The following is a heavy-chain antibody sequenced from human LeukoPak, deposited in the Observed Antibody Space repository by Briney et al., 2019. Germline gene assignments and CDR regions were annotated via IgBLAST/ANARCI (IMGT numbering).Heavy chain of an antibody. Sequence: GGSLRLYCAASGLTFSSYWMSWVRQAPGKGLEWVANIKQDGSEKYYVDSVKGRFTISRDNAKNSLYLQMNSLRAEDTAVYYCARDMAAAGPITDWGQGTMVTVSS. J-gene: IGHJ3*01. CDR1: GLTFSSYW. D-gene: IGHD6-13*01. V-gene: IGHV3-7*01. CDR3: ARDMAAAGPITD. CDR2: IKQDGSEK.